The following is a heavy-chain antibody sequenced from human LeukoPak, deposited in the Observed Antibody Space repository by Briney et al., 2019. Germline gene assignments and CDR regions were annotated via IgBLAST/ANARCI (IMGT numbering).Heavy chain of an antibody. CDR1: GYTLTELS. CDR3: ATMAGTTWAFDI. J-gene: IGHJ3*02. CDR2: FDPEDGKT. D-gene: IGHD1-14*01. Sequence: ASVTVSYMVSGYTLTELSMHWVRQAPGKGLEGVGGFDPEDGKTIYAQKCQGRVTMTEDTSTDTAYKELSSLRSEDTAVYYCATMAGTTWAFDIWGQGTMVTVSS. V-gene: IGHV1-24*01.